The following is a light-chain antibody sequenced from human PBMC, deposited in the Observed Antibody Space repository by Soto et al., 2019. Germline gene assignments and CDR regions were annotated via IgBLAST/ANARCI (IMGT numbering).Light chain of an antibody. CDR1: QSIRSNY. V-gene: IGKV3-20*01. CDR2: GAS. J-gene: IGKJ1*01. Sequence: EIVLTQSPGTLSLSPGERATLSCRASQSIRSNYVAWYQRKPGQGPRLLIYGASSRATGIPDRFSGSGSGTDFTLIISRLEPEDFAMYYCQQYGSSPRTFGQGTKVDIK. CDR3: QQYGSSPRT.